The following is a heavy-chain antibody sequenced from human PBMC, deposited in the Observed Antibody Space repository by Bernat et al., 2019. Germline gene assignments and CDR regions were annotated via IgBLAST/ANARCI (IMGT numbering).Heavy chain of an antibody. CDR2: IRSKAYGRTT. D-gene: IGHD6-19*01. V-gene: IGHV3-49*04. CDR1: GFTFGDYA. CDR3: SYSGWNDY. J-gene: IGHJ4*02. Sequence: EVQLVESGGGLVQPGRSLRLSCTASGFTFGDYAMSWVRQAPGKGPEWVGFIRSKAYGRTTEYAASVKGRFTISRDKTKCIAYLQMNSLKTEDTAVYYCSYSGWNDYWGQGTLVTVSS.